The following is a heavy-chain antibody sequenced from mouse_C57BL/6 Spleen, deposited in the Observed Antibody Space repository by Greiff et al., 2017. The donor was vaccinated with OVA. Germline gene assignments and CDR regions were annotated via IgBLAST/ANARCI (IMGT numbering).Heavy chain of an antibody. CDR2: ISDGGSYT. CDR3: AREGVYYYGSSSPFAY. J-gene: IGHJ3*01. D-gene: IGHD1-1*01. Sequence: EVKLVESGGGLVKPGGSLKLSCAASGFTFSSYAMSWVRQTPEKRLEWVATISDGGSYTSYPDNVKGRFTISRDNAKSNLYLQMSHLKSEDTAMYYCAREGVYYYGSSSPFAYWGQGTLVTVSA. V-gene: IGHV5-4*01. CDR1: GFTFSSYA.